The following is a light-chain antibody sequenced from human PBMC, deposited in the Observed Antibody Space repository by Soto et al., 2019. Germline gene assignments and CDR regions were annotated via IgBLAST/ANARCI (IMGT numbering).Light chain of an antibody. Sequence: EIVMTQSPATLSVSPGERATLSCRASQSVSNDLAWYQQKPGQAPRLLIYGASTRATDIPARFSGSGSGTEFTLTISSLQSEDFAVYYCQQYSKWPPVITLGGGTKVDIK. J-gene: IGKJ4*01. V-gene: IGKV3-15*01. CDR1: QSVSND. CDR2: GAS. CDR3: QQYSKWPPVIT.